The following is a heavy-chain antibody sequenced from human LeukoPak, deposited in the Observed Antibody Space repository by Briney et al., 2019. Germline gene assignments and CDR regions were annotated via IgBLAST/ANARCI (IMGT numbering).Heavy chain of an antibody. D-gene: IGHD6-6*01. CDR2: ISYDGSNK. Sequence: GSLRLSCAASGFSFSTYPMHWVRQAPGKGLEWVAVISYDGSNKSYGDSVKGRFTISRDNSKNTLYLQMNSLRAEDTALYYCAKDSSSSWYYYMDVWGKGTTVTVSS. J-gene: IGHJ6*03. CDR1: GFSFSTYP. V-gene: IGHV3-30*04. CDR3: AKDSSSSWYYYMDV.